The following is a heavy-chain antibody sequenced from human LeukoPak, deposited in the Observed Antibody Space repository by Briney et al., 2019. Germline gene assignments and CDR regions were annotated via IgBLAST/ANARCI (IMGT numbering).Heavy chain of an antibody. CDR2: IYYSGST. V-gene: IGHV4-59*08. Sequence: SETLSLTCTVSGGSISSYYWSWIRQPPGKGLEWIGYIYYSGSTNYNPSLKSRVTISVDTSKNQFSLKLSSVTAADTAVYYCARHKGFGANTYYDFWSGYSGWFDPWGQGTLVTVSS. CDR1: GGSISSYY. D-gene: IGHD3-3*01. J-gene: IGHJ5*02. CDR3: ARHKGFGANTYYDFWSGYSGWFDP.